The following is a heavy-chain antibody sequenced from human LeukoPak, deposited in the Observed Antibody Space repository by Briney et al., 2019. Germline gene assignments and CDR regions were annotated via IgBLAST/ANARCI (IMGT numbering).Heavy chain of an antibody. CDR3: ARDRQSYGDYTGFDP. CDR2: IYHSGST. Sequence: KPSETLSLTCNVSGFSITSSYYWSWIRQPPGKGLEWIGSIYHSGSTYYNPSLKSRVTISVDTSKNQFSLKLSSVTAADTAVYYCARDRQSYGDYTGFDPWGQGTLVTVSS. J-gene: IGHJ5*02. CDR1: GFSITSSYY. V-gene: IGHV4-38-2*02. D-gene: IGHD4-17*01.